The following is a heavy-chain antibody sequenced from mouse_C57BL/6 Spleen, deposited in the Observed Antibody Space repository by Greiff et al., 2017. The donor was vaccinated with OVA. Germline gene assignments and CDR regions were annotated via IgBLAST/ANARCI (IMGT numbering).Heavy chain of an antibody. CDR1: GYSFTGYY. CDR2: INPSTGGT. V-gene: IGHV1-42*01. Sequence: VQLQQSGPELVKPGASVKISCKASGYSFTGYYMNWVKQSPEKSLEWIGEINPSTGGTTYNQKFKAKATLPVDKSSSTAYMQLKSLTSEDSAVYYCARPDYDYDHWYFDVWGTGTTVTVSS. D-gene: IGHD2-4*01. J-gene: IGHJ1*03. CDR3: ARPDYDYDHWYFDV.